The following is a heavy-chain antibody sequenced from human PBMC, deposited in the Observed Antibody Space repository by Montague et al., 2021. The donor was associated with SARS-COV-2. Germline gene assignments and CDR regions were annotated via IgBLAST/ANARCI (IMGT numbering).Heavy chain of an antibody. Sequence: TLSLNCTVTGGSIRSGGYYWSWIRQHPGKGLEWIGYIYYSGSTYYKPSLKSRVTISVDTSKNQFSLKLSSVTDADTAVYYCARVRGLTIFGVVGPFDYWGQGTLVTVSS. V-gene: IGHV4-31*03. CDR1: GGSIRSGGYY. D-gene: IGHD3-3*01. CDR2: IYYSGST. CDR3: ARVRGLTIFGVVGPFDY. J-gene: IGHJ4*02.